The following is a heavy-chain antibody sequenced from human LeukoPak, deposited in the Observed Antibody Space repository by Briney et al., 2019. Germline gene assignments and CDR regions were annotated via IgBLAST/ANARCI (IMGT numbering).Heavy chain of an antibody. J-gene: IGHJ5*02. Sequence: SVKVPCKASGGTFSSYAISWVRQAPGQGLEWMGGIIPIFGTANYAQKFQGRVTITTDESTSTAYMELSSLRSEDTAVYYCARALVHYDSSGYDWFDPWGQGTLVTVSS. CDR1: GGTFSSYA. V-gene: IGHV1-69*05. D-gene: IGHD3-22*01. CDR2: IIPIFGTA. CDR3: ARALVHYDSSGYDWFDP.